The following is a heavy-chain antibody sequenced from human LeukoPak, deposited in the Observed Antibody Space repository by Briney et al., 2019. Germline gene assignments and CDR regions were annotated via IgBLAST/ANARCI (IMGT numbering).Heavy chain of an antibody. CDR3: ARDRGEGRFGP. V-gene: IGHV3-7*01. D-gene: IGHD3-10*01. CDR2: IKEDGSTK. CDR1: GLTFSSCW. J-gene: IGHJ5*02. Sequence: PGGSLRLSCAASGLTFSSCWLSWVRQAPGKGLEWVADIKEDGSTKYYVDSVKGRFIISRDNADNSLYLQMNSLRAEDTAVYYCARDRGEGRFGPWGQGTLVTVSS.